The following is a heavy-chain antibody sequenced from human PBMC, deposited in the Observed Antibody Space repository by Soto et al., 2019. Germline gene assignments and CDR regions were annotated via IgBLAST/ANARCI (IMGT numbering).Heavy chain of an antibody. D-gene: IGHD3-10*01. CDR3: ARDFGSAATGNYGIDG. Sequence: EVQVVESGGGLVQPGGSLRLSCAASGFTVSSNYMSWVRQTPGKGLEWVSMIYSRGDIVYSDSVRGRFSVSRDNPKNTMHLQMTSLRVEDTAVYYGARDFGSAATGNYGIDGWGQGTTVTVSS. V-gene: IGHV3-66*01. CDR2: IYSRGDI. CDR1: GFTVSSNY. J-gene: IGHJ6*02.